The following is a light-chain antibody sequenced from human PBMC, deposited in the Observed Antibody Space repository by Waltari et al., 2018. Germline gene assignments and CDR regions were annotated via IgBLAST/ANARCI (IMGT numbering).Light chain of an antibody. CDR3: HQVNGYPLT. J-gene: IGKJ4*01. Sequence: DIPLTPSPSFLSAPVGDRVTITCRASQGISSYLTWFQQKPGKAPKLLISAASTLQSGVPSRFSGSGSGTEFTLTISSLQPEDSATYYCHQVNGYPLTFGGGTKVEIK. CDR1: QGISSY. V-gene: IGKV1-9*01. CDR2: AAS.